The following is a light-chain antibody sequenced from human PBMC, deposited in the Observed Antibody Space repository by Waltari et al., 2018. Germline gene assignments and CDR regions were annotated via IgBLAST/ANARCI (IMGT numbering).Light chain of an antibody. V-gene: IGLV2-14*03. CDR1: ATDIGGYNY. CDR3: CSFTSSSTWV. Sequence: QSALTQPASVSGSPGQSITISCTGTATDIGGYNYVSWYQQHPGKAPKLVIFDVSSRPSGISYSFSASKFGNTASLTISGLQPDDEADYYCCSFTSSSTWVFGGGTKLTVL. CDR2: DVS. J-gene: IGLJ3*02.